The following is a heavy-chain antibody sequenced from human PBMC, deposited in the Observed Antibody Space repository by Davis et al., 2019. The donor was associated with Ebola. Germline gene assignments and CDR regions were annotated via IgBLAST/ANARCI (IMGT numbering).Heavy chain of an antibody. CDR3: ARDSFYYDSSSHWNY. Sequence: PSETLSLTCTVSGGSIRSYYWSWIRQPAGKGLEWIGHVYSSGMTSYNPSLKSRVTMSIDTSKKQISLRLTSVTAADTAMYYCARDSFYYDSSSHWNYWGQGTLVTVSS. CDR2: VYSSGMT. D-gene: IGHD3-22*01. J-gene: IGHJ4*02. V-gene: IGHV4-4*07. CDR1: GGSIRSYY.